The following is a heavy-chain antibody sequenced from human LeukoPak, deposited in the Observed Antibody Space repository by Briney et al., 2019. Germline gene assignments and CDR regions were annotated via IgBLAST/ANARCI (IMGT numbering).Heavy chain of an antibody. V-gene: IGHV1-69*04. Sequence: GPSVKVSCKASGGTFSSYAISWVRQAPGQGLEWMGRIIPILGIANYAQKFQGRVTITADKSTSTAYMELSSLRSEDTAVYYCARTYCSGGSCYSVWFDPWGQGTLVTVSS. J-gene: IGHJ5*02. D-gene: IGHD2-15*01. CDR1: GGTFSSYA. CDR3: ARTYCSGGSCYSVWFDP. CDR2: IIPILGIA.